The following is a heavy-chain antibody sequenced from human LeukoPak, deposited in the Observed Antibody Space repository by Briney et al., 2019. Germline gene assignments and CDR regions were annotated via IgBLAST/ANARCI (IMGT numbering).Heavy chain of an antibody. CDR3: ARDVHGDYGSGRFDP. CDR1: GGTFNNSA. D-gene: IGHD4-17*01. V-gene: IGHV1-69*05. J-gene: IGHJ5*02. CDR2: IMPLFGTA. Sequence: SVKVSCKTSGGTFNNSAISWVRQAPGQGLEWLGGIMPLFGTAGYAQKFQGRVTITKDESTRTVYLELTSLTSDDTAVYYCARDVHGDYGSGRFDPWGQGTLVSVSS.